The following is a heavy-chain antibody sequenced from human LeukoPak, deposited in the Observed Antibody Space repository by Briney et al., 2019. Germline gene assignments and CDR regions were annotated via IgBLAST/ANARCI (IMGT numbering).Heavy chain of an antibody. CDR3: ARATDFDYYYYMDV. CDR1: GFTFSSYA. CDR2: ISYDGSNK. Sequence: GGSLRLSCAASGFTFSSYAMLWVRQAPGKGLEWVAVISYDGSNKYYADSVKGRFTISRDNSKNTLYLQMNSLRVEDTAVYYCARATDFDYYYYMDVWGKGTTVTISS. D-gene: IGHD3-3*01. V-gene: IGHV3-30*04. J-gene: IGHJ6*03.